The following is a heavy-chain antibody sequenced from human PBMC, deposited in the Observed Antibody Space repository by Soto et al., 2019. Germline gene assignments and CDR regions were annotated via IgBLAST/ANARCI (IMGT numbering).Heavy chain of an antibody. Sequence: QVHLVESGGGVVKPGGSLRLSCAASGFTINRNDMYWVRQAPGKGLEWVAVMSFDVNHQHYADSVKGRFTISRDNSKNTLALEMNSLRRDDTAVYYCASCERFPRVGVDYYALDVWGQGTTFIVAS. J-gene: IGHJ6*02. D-gene: IGHD3-3*01. CDR1: GFTINRND. CDR3: ASCERFPRVGVDYYALDV. CDR2: MSFDVNHQ. V-gene: IGHV3-30*03.